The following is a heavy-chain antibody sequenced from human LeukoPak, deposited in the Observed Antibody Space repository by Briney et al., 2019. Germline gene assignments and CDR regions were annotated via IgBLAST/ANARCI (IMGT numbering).Heavy chain of an antibody. CDR2: ISSIGGNI. Sequence: PVVSLRLSCAASGFTFSSYSMNWVRQAPGKGLQWVSFISSIGGNIYYADSVKGRFTISRDNADNSLYLQMNSLRAEDTAVYYCARSDNSNYCFDYWGQGTLVTVSS. J-gene: IGHJ4*02. CDR3: ARSDNSNYCFDY. V-gene: IGHV3-48*01. D-gene: IGHD4-11*01. CDR1: GFTFSSYS.